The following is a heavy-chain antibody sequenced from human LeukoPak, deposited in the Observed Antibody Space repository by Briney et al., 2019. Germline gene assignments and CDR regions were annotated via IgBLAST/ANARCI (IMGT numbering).Heavy chain of an antibody. CDR3: ARRVATKPKYCFDY. CDR1: GXSISTFY. J-gene: IGHJ4*02. Sequence: SETLSLTCTVSGXSISTFYWTWIRQPPGKGLEWIAYIYYSGNTNYNPSLKSRVTMSLDTSKNQFSLKLSSVTAADTAVYYCARRVATKPKYCFDYWGQGALVTVSS. V-gene: IGHV4-59*08. D-gene: IGHD5-24*01. CDR2: IYYSGNT.